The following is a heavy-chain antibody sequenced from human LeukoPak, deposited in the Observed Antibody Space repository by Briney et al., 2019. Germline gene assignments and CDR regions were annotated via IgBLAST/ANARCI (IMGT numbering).Heavy chain of an antibody. V-gene: IGHV3-21*04. Sequence: GGSLRLSCAVSGFTFSSYSMNWVRQAPGKGLEWVSSISSSSNYIYYADSVKGRFTISRDSAKNSLYLQMNSLRAEGTAVYYCAKDGYNWNSDAFDIWGQGTMVTVSS. CDR3: AKDGYNWNSDAFDI. D-gene: IGHD1-7*01. CDR2: ISSSSNYI. CDR1: GFTFSSYS. J-gene: IGHJ3*02.